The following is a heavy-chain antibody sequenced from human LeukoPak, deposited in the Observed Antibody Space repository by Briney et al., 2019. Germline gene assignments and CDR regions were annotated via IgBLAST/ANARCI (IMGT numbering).Heavy chain of an antibody. V-gene: IGHV6-1*01. Sequence: SQTLSLTCAISGDSVSTNSAAWIWIRQSPSRGLEWLGRTYYRSKWYSDCAVSVKNRITINPDTSKNQFSLQLNSVTPEDTAVYYCARGTSAKNASDVWGQGTLVTVSP. CDR3: ARGTSAKNASDV. J-gene: IGHJ3*01. CDR2: TYYRSKWYS. D-gene: IGHD3-10*01. CDR1: GDSVSTNSAA.